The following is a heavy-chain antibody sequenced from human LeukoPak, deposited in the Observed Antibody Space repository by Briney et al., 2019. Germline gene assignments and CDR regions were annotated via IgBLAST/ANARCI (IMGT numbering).Heavy chain of an antibody. CDR3: ASDYGSGSYYNVPDY. J-gene: IGHJ4*02. Sequence: GRSLRLSCAASGFTFSSYAMHWVRQAPGKGLEWVAVMSYDGSNKYYADSVKGRFTISRDNSKNTLYLQMNSLRAEDTAVYYCASDYGSGSYYNVPDYWGQGTLVTVSS. CDR2: MSYDGSNK. CDR1: GFTFSSYA. V-gene: IGHV3-30-3*01. D-gene: IGHD3-10*01.